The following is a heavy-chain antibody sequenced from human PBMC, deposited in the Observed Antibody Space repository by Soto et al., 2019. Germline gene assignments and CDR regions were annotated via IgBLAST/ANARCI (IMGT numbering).Heavy chain of an antibody. J-gene: IGHJ1*01. Sequence: GGSLRLSCTVSGFTFRSYGMNWVRQAPGGGLEWVSNIIGRGDSTSYADSVKGRVTISIDNSQNTLFLQMDSLRVEDTGTYYCVKDRAFRTVAGTDNWGQGTLVTVSS. D-gene: IGHD6-19*01. V-gene: IGHV3-23*01. CDR3: VKDRAFRTVAGTDN. CDR2: IIGRGDST. CDR1: GFTFRSYG.